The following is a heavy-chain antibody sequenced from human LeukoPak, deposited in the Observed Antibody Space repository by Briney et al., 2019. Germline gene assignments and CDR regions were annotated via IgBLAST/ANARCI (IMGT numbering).Heavy chain of an antibody. J-gene: IGHJ4*02. CDR2: INHSGST. V-gene: IGHV4-34*01. CDR3: ARGHLFYYYDSSGYPRRPYYFDY. D-gene: IGHD3-22*01. CDR1: GGSFSGYY. Sequence: SETLSLTCAVYGGSFSGYYWSWIRQPPGKGLEWIGEINHSGSTNYNPSLKSRVTISVDTSKNQFSLKLSSVTAADTAVYYRARGHLFYYYDSSGYPRRPYYFDYWGQGTLVTVSS.